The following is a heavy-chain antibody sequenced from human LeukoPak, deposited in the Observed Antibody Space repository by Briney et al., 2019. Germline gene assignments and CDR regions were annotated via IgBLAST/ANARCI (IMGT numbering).Heavy chain of an antibody. V-gene: IGHV1-24*01. CDR2: FDPEDGET. D-gene: IGHD3-9*01. CDR3: ATDNSAFDLTCAFDI. Sequence: GASVKVSCKVSGYTFTKLSMHWVRQAPGKGLEWMGGFDPEDGETIYAQKFQGRVTMTEDTSTDTAYMELSSLRSEDTAVYYCATDNSAFDLTCAFDIWGQGTMVTVSS. J-gene: IGHJ3*02. CDR1: GYTFTKLS.